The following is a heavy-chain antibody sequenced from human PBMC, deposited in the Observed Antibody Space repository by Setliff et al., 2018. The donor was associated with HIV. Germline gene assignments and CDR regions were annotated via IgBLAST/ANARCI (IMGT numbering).Heavy chain of an antibody. V-gene: IGHV4-39*01. J-gene: IGHJ4*02. CDR2: IYYSGNT. CDR1: GDSISTSRYY. Sequence: SETLSLTCTVSGDSISTSRYYWGWVRQPPGKGLEWIGTIYYSGNTYYNPSLKTRVTISVDTSKNQFSLNLSSVTAADTAVYYCATTEGGYTLNSDSSGSRYFDHWGQGTLVTVS. CDR3: ATTEGGYTLNSDSSGSRYFDH. D-gene: IGHD3-22*01.